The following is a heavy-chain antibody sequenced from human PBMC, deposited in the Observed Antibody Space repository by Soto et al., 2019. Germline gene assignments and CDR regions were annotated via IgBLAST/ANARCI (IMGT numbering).Heavy chain of an antibody. CDR1: GGTFNIFT. Sequence: QVQLVQSGAEVKKPGSSVKVSCKASGGTFNIFTISWVRQAPGQGLEWMGRIIPILDTTNYAQKFQGRVTITAGKSTGTAYMELSSLTSEDTAVYYCARDCRGDNCYSRGLHYFDYWGQGTLVTVSS. CDR2: IIPILDTT. V-gene: IGHV1-69*08. J-gene: IGHJ4*02. CDR3: ARDCRGDNCYSRGLHYFDY. D-gene: IGHD2-15*01.